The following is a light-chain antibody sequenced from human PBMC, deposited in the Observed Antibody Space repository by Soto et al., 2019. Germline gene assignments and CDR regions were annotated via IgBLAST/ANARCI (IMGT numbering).Light chain of an antibody. CDR1: SSDVGAYNF. V-gene: IGLV2-14*03. CDR3: SSYTISRTYV. CDR2: NVY. Sequence: QSALTQTASVSGSPGQSITISCTGTSSDVGAYNFVSWHQQHPGKAPKLIIYNVYDRPSGISYRFSGSKSGNTASLTISGLQGEDEADYYCSSYTISRTYVFGTGTKVTVL. J-gene: IGLJ1*01.